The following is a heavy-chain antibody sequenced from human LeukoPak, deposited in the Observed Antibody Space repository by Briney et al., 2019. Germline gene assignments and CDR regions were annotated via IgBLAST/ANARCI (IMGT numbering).Heavy chain of an antibody. CDR2: INPNSGGT. CDR3: AREGLIVATTSFDY. Sequence: GASVKVSCKASGYTFTGYYMHWVRQAPGQGLEWMGWINPNSGGTNYAQKFHGRVTITRDTSISTAYMELSRLRSDDTAVYYCAREGLIVATTSFDYWGQGTLVTVSS. D-gene: IGHD5-12*01. V-gene: IGHV1-2*02. CDR1: GYTFTGYY. J-gene: IGHJ4*02.